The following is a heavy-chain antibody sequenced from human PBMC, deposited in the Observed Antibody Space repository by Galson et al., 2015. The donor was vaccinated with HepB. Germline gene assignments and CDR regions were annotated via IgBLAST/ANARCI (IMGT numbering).Heavy chain of an antibody. Sequence: LSLTCAVCGGSFRGYYWSWIRQPPGKGLEWIGEINHSGSTNYNPSLKSRVTISVDTSKNQFSLKLSSVTAADTAVYYCARVVGAPDYWGQGTLVTVSS. CDR3: ARVVGAPDY. D-gene: IGHD1-26*01. CDR2: INHSGST. J-gene: IGHJ4*02. CDR1: GGSFRGYY. V-gene: IGHV4-34*01.